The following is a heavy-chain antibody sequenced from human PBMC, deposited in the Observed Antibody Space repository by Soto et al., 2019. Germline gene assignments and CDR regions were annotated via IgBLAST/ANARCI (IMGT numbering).Heavy chain of an antibody. CDR2: ISGGGGST. Sequence: PGGSLRLSCAASGFSFSIYAMNWVRQAPGKGLEWVSGISGGGGSTYYADSVKGRFTISRDNSKNTLYLQMNSLRAEDTAVYYCAKAGSSSSWYAFWFDPWGQGTLVTVSS. CDR1: GFSFSIYA. CDR3: AKAGSSSSWYAFWFDP. D-gene: IGHD6-13*01. V-gene: IGHV3-23*01. J-gene: IGHJ5*02.